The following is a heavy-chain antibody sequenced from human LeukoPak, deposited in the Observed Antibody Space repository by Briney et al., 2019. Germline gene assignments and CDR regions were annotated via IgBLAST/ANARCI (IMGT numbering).Heavy chain of an antibody. CDR3: ARVTPYYYGSSGYYGGYFDY. CDR1: GGSISSYY. CDR2: IYYSGST. V-gene: IGHV4-59*01. J-gene: IGHJ4*02. D-gene: IGHD3-22*01. Sequence: PSETLSLTCTVSGGSISSYYWSWIRQPPGKGLEWIGYIYYSGSTNYNPSLKSRVTISVDTSKNQFSLKLSSVTAADTAVYYCARVTPYYYGSSGYYGGYFDYWGQGTLVTVSS.